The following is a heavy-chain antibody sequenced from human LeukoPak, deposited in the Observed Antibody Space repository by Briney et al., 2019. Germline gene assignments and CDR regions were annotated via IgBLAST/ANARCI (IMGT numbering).Heavy chain of an antibody. CDR3: AKYATSSGSRWLEP. J-gene: IGHJ5*02. Sequence: PGGSLRLSCAASGFTLSNYWMSWVRQAPGKGLEWVAHIKQDGSDKYYVDSVKGRFTISRDNAKNSLYLQMNSLRVEDTAVYYCAKYATSSGSRWLEPWGQGTLVTVSS. V-gene: IGHV3-7*01. D-gene: IGHD6-19*01. CDR2: IKQDGSDK. CDR1: GFTLSNYW.